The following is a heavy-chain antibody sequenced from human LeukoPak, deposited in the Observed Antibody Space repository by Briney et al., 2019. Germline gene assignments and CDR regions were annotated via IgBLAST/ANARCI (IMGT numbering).Heavy chain of an antibody. CDR2: ITSTGSST. Sequence: KPGGSLRLSCAASGFPFRDYYMGWIRQAPGKGLEWISYITSTGSSTYYAECVEGRFTISRDNAKNSLYLQMNSLRADDTAVYYCARAHWDGFDVWGQGTVVTVSS. CDR3: ARAHWDGFDV. J-gene: IGHJ3*01. CDR1: GFPFRDYY. V-gene: IGHV3-11*04.